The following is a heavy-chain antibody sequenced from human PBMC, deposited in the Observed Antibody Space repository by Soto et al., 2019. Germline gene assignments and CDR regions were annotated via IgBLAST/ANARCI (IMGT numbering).Heavy chain of an antibody. J-gene: IGHJ5*02. CDR1: GYTFTGYY. V-gene: IGHV1-2*02. CDR3: ARGRRIAARQYNWFDP. Sequence: ASVKVSCKASGYTFTGYYMHWVRQAPGQGLEWMGWINPNSGGTNYAQKFQGRVTMTRDTSISTAYMELSRLRSDDTAVYYCARGRRIAARQYNWFDPWGQGTLVTVSS. D-gene: IGHD6-6*01. CDR2: INPNSGGT.